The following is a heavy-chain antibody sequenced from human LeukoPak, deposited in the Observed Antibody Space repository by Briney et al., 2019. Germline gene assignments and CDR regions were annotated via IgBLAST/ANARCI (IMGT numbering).Heavy chain of an antibody. J-gene: IGHJ5*02. V-gene: IGHV3-21*01. CDR2: ISTSSSYI. CDR1: GFTFSSYS. D-gene: IGHD2-15*01. CDR3: ARGRNCSGGSCYSIVYWFDP. Sequence: EAGGSLRLSCAASGFTFSSYSMNWVRQAPGKGLEWVSSISTSSSYIYYADSVKGRFTISRDNAKNSLYLQMNSLRAEDTAVYYCARGRNCSGGSCYSIVYWFDPWGQGTLVTVSS.